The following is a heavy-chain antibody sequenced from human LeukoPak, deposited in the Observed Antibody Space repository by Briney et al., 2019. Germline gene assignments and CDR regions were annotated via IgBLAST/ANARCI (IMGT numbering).Heavy chain of an antibody. CDR2: TSAGGDIT. Sequence: GGSLRLSCAASGFTFSDHAMTWVRQPLARGLESVSSTSAGGDITHYAESVKGRFTISRDNSKSTLYLQMNSLRAEDTAIYFCAYLDSSGFYYGRLRYWGQGTPVTVSS. V-gene: IGHV3-23*01. D-gene: IGHD3-22*01. CDR1: GFTFSDHA. J-gene: IGHJ4*02. CDR3: AYLDSSGFYYGRLRY.